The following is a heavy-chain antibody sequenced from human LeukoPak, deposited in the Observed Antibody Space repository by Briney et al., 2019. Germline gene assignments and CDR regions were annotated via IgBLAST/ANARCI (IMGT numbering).Heavy chain of an antibody. Sequence: ASVTVSCKASGYTFTSYYMHWVRQAPGQGLEWMGIINPSGGSTSYAQKFQGRVTMTRDTSTSTVYMELSSLRSEDTAVYYCAREIDCSSTSCYPQTPPDHYYGMDVWGQGTTVTVSS. J-gene: IGHJ6*02. CDR3: AREIDCSSTSCYPQTPPDHYYGMDV. CDR1: GYTFTSYY. CDR2: INPSGGST. D-gene: IGHD2-2*01. V-gene: IGHV1-46*01.